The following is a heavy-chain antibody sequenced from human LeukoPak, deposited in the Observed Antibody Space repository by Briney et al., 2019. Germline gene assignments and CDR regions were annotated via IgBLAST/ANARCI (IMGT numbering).Heavy chain of an antibody. CDR1: GFSFRDYG. Sequence: EGSLRLSCTTSGFSFRDYGMHWVRQASGKGLELVAFIQYDGNNIYYADSVEGRFAISRDDSKNTLYLEMNSLRPEDTALYYCAKDERVYGTNAGTLLDYWGQGTLVSVSS. D-gene: IGHD4/OR15-4a*01. J-gene: IGHJ4*02. CDR3: AKDERVYGTNAGTLLDY. CDR2: IQYDGNNI. V-gene: IGHV3-30*02.